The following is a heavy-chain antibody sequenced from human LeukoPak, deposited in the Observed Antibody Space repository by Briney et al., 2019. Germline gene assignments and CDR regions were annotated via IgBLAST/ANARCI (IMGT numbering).Heavy chain of an antibody. J-gene: IGHJ5*02. V-gene: IGHV3-9*01. D-gene: IGHD3-3*01. CDR2: ISWNSGSI. Sequence: GRSLRLSCAASGFTFDDYAMHWVRQASGKGLEWVSGISWNSGSIGYADSVKGRFTISRDNAKNSLYLQMNSLRAEDTALYYCARDFYDFWSGKGSWFDPWGQGTLVTVSS. CDR1: GFTFDDYA. CDR3: ARDFYDFWSGKGSWFDP.